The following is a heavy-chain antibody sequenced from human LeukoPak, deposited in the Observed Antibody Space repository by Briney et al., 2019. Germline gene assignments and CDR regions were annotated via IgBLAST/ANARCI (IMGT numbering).Heavy chain of an antibody. V-gene: IGHV1-18*01. D-gene: IGHD1-26*01. Sequence: TFTSXXXXXVRQAPXXGLXXXGXXXAXNCKTNYAQKLQGRVTMTTDTSKSKAYMELRSLRSDDTAVYYCARDNSGSFSHTQDSPDLDYWGQGTLVTVSS. CDR3: ARDNSGSFSHTQDSPDLDY. CDR1: TFTSXX. J-gene: IGHJ4*02. CDR2: XXAXNCKT.